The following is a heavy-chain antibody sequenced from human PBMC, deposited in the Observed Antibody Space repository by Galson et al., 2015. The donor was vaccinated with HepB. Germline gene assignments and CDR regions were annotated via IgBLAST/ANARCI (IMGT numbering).Heavy chain of an antibody. CDR3: ASGIVVVVAATPGSSWFDP. CDR2: ISSSSSTI. V-gene: IGHV3-48*01. J-gene: IGHJ5*02. Sequence: SLRLSCAASGCTFNNYSMNWVRQAPGKGLEWVSYISSSSSTIYYADSVKGRFTSSKDNAKNSLYLQMNSLRAEDTAVYYCASGIVVVVAATPGSSWFDPWGQGTLVTVSS. D-gene: IGHD2-15*01. CDR1: GCTFNNYS.